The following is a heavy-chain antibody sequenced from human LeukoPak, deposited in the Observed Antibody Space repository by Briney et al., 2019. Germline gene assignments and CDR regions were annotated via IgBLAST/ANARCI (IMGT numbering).Heavy chain of an antibody. Sequence: ASVKVSCKASGYTFTGYYMHWVRQAPGQGLEWMGWISAYNGNTNYAQKLQGRVTMTTDTSTSTAYMELRSLRSDDTAVYYCARGGYDFWSGCYMWGQGTLVTVSS. CDR3: ARGGYDFWSGCYM. CDR2: ISAYNGNT. V-gene: IGHV1-18*04. J-gene: IGHJ4*02. CDR1: GYTFTGYY. D-gene: IGHD3-3*01.